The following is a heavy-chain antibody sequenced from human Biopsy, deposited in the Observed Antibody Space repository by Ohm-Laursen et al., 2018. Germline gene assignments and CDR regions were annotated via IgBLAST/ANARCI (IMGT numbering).Heavy chain of an antibody. V-gene: IGHV2-70*11. CDR3: ARTPILIVSAGLVYRHRRHLQGMDV. CDR2: VDWVDYK. CDR1: GFSLSARGMC. J-gene: IGHJ6*02. Sequence: TQTLTLTCSFSGFSLSARGMCVSWIRQAPGKALEWLARVDWVDYKDYSASLQTKLSISKDTSNDQMVLTVNNVDPADTATYYCARTPILIVSAGLVYRHRRHLQGMDVWGQGIAVTVS. D-gene: IGHD6-13*01.